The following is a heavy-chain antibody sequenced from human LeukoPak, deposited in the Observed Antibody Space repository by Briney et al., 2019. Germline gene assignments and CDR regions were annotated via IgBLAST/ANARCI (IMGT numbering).Heavy chain of an antibody. CDR2: IIPTLGTT. V-gene: IGHV1-69*06. CDR3: ARGGSAGSYYYYYGMNV. J-gene: IGHJ6*02. CDR1: GGSFGNYA. Sequence: SVKLSCKASGGSFGNYAINWVRLAPGQGLEWMGGIIPTLGTTNYAQEFLGRLTITAYKSSATAYMELRNLRSEDTAVYYCARGGSAGSYYYYYGMNVWGQGTTVTVSS. D-gene: IGHD1-1*01.